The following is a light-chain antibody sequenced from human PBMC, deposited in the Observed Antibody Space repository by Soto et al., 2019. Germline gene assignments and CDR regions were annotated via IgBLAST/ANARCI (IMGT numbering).Light chain of an antibody. CDR3: TSFSSSTSLYL. J-gene: IGLJ1*01. Sequence: QSALTQPASVSGSLGQSITISCTGTTRDIAGYNYISWYQQLPGKAPKLMIYQVTIRPSGISNRFSGSKSGNTASLTISGLXAEDEADYYCTSFSSSTSLYLFGTGTKVTVL. CDR1: TRDIAGYNY. V-gene: IGLV2-14*01. CDR2: QVT.